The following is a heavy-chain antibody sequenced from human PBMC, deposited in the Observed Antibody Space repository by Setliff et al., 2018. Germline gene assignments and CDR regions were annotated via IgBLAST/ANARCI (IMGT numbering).Heavy chain of an antibody. CDR3: ARGQPRWFDP. V-gene: IGHV4-34*01. CDR2: INHSGST. Sequence: PSETLSLTCAVYGESFSGHYWSWIRQPPGKGLEWIGEINHSGSTNYNPSLKSRVTISVDTSKNQFSLKLYSVTVADTAVYYCARGQPRWFDPWGPGTLVTVSS. J-gene: IGHJ5*02. CDR1: GESFSGHY.